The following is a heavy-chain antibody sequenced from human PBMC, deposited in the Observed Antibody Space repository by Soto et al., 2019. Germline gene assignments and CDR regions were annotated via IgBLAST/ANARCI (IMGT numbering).Heavy chain of an antibody. CDR3: ARVGCSSTSCYGPYYFDY. CDR1: GYTFTSYD. Sequence: ASVKVSCKASGYTFTSYDINWVRQATGQGLEWMGWMNPNSGNTGYAQKFQGRVTMTRNTSISTAYMELSSLRSEDTAVYYCARVGCSSTSCYGPYYFDYWGQGTLVTVSS. J-gene: IGHJ4*02. D-gene: IGHD2-2*01. V-gene: IGHV1-8*01. CDR2: MNPNSGNT.